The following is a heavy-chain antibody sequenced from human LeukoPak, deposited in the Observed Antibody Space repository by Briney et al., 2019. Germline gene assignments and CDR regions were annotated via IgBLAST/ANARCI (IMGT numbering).Heavy chain of an antibody. CDR1: GFTFSSSA. J-gene: IGHJ4*02. CDR2: ISASGGST. V-gene: IGHV3-23*01. D-gene: IGHD6-13*01. Sequence: GSLSLSCAASGFTFSSSAMSWVRQVPGKGLEWVSGISASGGSTYYADSVRGRFTISRDNSKNTLYLQMNSLRAEDTAVYYCAKDLGVAAAGVVYWGQGTLVTVSS. CDR3: AKDLGVAAAGVVY.